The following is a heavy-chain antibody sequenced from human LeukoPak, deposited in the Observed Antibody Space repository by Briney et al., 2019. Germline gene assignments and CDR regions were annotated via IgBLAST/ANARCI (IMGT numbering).Heavy chain of an antibody. CDR2: IYPGDSDT. J-gene: IGHJ4*02. V-gene: IGHV5-51*01. Sequence: GESLRISCKGSGYSFTSCWIGWVRQMPGEGLEWMGIIYPGDSDTRYSPSFQGQVTISADKSISTAYLQWSSLKASDTAMYYCASRSNYGYFDYWGQGTLVTVSS. CDR1: GYSFTSCW. D-gene: IGHD4-11*01. CDR3: ASRSNYGYFDY.